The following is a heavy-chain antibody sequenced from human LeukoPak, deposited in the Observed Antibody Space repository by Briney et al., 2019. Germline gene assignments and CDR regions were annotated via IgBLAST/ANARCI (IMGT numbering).Heavy chain of an antibody. Sequence: PGRSLRLSCAASGFIVNINHMTWVRQTPGEGQEWVSDIKSGGETYCADSVKDRFIISRDRSSLYLQMNSLRVDDTAIYYCAKALIVVINNGAFDIWGQGTLVTVSS. CDR2: IKSGGET. V-gene: IGHV3-66*01. CDR3: AKALIVVINNGAFDI. J-gene: IGHJ3*02. D-gene: IGHD3-22*01. CDR1: GFIVNINH.